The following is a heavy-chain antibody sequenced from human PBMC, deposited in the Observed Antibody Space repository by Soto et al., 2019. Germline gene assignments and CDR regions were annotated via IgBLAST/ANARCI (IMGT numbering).Heavy chain of an antibody. V-gene: IGHV4-39*01. CDR1: GFSISSSSYY. CDR2: IYYSGST. D-gene: IGHD6-13*01. CDR3: ARRGSSSWYGY. J-gene: IGHJ4*02. Sequence: SETLSLTCTVSGFSISSSSYYWGWIRQPPGKGLEWIGTIYYSGSTYYNPALKSRVTISVDTSKNQFSLKLSSVTAADTAVYYCARRGSSSWYGYWGQGTLVTVSS.